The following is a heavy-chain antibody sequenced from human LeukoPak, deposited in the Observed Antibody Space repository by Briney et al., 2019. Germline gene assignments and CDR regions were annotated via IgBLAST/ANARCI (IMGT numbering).Heavy chain of an antibody. CDR1: GFTVSSNY. V-gene: IGHV3-53*01. D-gene: IGHD2-2*01. CDR3: ARDVPPTGYCSSTSCYVSGWFDP. Sequence: GGSLRLSCAASGFTVSSNYMSWVRQAPGKGLEWVSVIYSGGSTYYADSVKGRFTISRDNSKSTLYIQMNSLRAEDTAVYYCARDVPPTGYCSSTSCYVSGWFDPWGQGTLVTVSS. J-gene: IGHJ5*02. CDR2: IYSGGST.